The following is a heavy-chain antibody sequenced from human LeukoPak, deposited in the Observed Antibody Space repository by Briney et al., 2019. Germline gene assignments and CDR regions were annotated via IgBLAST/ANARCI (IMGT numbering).Heavy chain of an antibody. D-gene: IGHD3-10*01. CDR1: GGSISSGGYY. CDR2: IYDSGST. Sequence: SETLSLTCTVSGGSISSGGYYWSWIRQPPGKGLEWIGYIYDSGSTYYNPSLKSRVTISVDRSKNQFSLKVRPVTAADTAVYYCARDGTYYGSPRRAFDIWGQGTMVTVSS. CDR3: ARDGTYYGSPRRAFDI. V-gene: IGHV4-30-2*01. J-gene: IGHJ3*02.